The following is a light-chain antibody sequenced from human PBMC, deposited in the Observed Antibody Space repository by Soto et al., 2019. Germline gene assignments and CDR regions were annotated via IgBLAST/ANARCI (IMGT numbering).Light chain of an antibody. CDR3: QQLNINPR. J-gene: IGKJ3*01. Sequence: DIQLTQSPSFLSASVGDRVTITCRASQGISSYLAWYQQKPGKAPKVLIYGASTLQSGVPSRFSGSGSGAEFTPTISSLQPEDFATYYCQQLNINPRFGPGTKVDIK. CDR2: GAS. CDR1: QGISSY. V-gene: IGKV1-9*01.